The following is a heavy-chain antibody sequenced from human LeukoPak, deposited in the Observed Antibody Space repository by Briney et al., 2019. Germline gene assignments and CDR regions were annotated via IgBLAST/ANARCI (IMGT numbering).Heavy chain of an antibody. V-gene: IGHV3-23*01. J-gene: IGHJ4*02. D-gene: IGHD5-18*01. CDR1: GFTFSNYV. CDR3: AKRGGNTALTRHFDY. Sequence: GGSLRLSCAASGFTFSNYVMSWVRQAPGKGLEWVSSISGSGGTTYYADSVKGRVTTSRDSSKNTLYLQMDSLRAEDTAVYYCAKRGGNTALTRHFDYWGQGTLVTVSS. CDR2: ISGSGGTT.